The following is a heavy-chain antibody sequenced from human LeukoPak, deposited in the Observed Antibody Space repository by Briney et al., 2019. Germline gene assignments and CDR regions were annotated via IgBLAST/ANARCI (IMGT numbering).Heavy chain of an antibody. V-gene: IGHV1-8*01. Sequence: ASVKVSCKASGYTFTSYHIDWVRQAAGQGPEWMGWMNPSSGHTGYAQNLQGRVTMTRDTSINTAYMELSSLRSEDTAVYYCARDLRSYFDYWGQGTLVTVSS. J-gene: IGHJ4*02. CDR2: MNPSSGHT. CDR3: ARDLRSYFDY. CDR1: GYTFTSYH.